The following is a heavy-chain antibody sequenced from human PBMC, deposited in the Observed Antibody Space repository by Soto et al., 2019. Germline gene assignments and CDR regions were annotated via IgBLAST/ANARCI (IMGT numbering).Heavy chain of an antibody. CDR2: IYYSGST. CDR3: ASSPDAIWYFDY. D-gene: IGHD2-2*02. J-gene: IGHJ4*02. Sequence: SETLSLTCTVSGGSVSSGSYYWSWIRQPPGKGLEWVGYIYYSGSTNYNPSLKSQVTISVDTSKNQFSLKLSSVTAADTAVYYCASSPDAIWYFDYWGQGTLVTVSS. V-gene: IGHV4-61*01. CDR1: GGSVSSGSYY.